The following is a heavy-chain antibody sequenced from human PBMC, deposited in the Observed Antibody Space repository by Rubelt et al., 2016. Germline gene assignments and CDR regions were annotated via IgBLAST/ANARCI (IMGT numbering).Heavy chain of an antibody. CDR2: IYYSGST. Sequence: QLQLQESGPGLVKPSETLSLTCTVSGGSISSSSYYWGWIRQPPGKGLEWIGSIYYSGSTYYNPSLKSRVTIPVEVSRNKFSLRLSSGTAADTAVYYCARHWGDLHGDRVDYWGQGTLVTVSS. CDR1: GGSISSSSYY. CDR3: ARHWGDLHGDRVDY. J-gene: IGHJ4*02. D-gene: IGHD4-17*01. V-gene: IGHV4-39*01.